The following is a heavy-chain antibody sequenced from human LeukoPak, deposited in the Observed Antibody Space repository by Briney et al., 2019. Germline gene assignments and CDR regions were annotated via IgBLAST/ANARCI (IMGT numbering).Heavy chain of an antibody. CDR2: MSPNSGDT. CDR3: ARGPPNWGYDY. V-gene: IGHV1-8*01. D-gene: IGHD7-27*01. Sequence: ASVKVSCKASGYTFTSYDFNWVRQATGQRPEWMGWMSPNSGDTGYAQKFQDRVTMTRNTSISTAYMELSSLRSDDSAVYYCARGPPNWGYDYWGPGTLVTVSS. CDR1: GYTFTSYD. J-gene: IGHJ4*02.